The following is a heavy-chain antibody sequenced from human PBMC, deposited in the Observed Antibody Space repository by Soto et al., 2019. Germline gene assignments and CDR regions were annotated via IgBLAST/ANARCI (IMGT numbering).Heavy chain of an antibody. CDR3: ARGDGNSYYYYYYGMDV. V-gene: IGHV4-59*01. D-gene: IGHD4-17*01. J-gene: IGHJ6*02. Sequence: SETLSLTCTVSGGSISSYYWSWIRQPPGKGLEWIGYIYYSGSTNYTPSLKTRVTISVDTSKNQFSLKLSSVTAADTAVYYCARGDGNSYYYYYYGMDVWGQGTTVTVSS. CDR2: IYYSGST. CDR1: GGSISSYY.